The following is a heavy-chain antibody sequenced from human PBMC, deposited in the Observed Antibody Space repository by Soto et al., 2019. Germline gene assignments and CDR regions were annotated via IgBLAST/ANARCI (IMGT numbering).Heavy chain of an antibody. CDR1: GFTLNAYH. J-gene: IGHJ6*02. CDR3: ARDGSMGTANFHYAMDV. Sequence: SGGSLRLSCAASGFTLNAYHMDWVRQAPGKGLEWVSYINTESTTIHYAASVKGRFTISRDYAKNSLYLQMDSLRAEDTAVYYCARDGSMGTANFHYAMDVWGQGPTVTVSS. CDR2: INTESTTI. D-gene: IGHD2-21*02. V-gene: IGHV3-48*03.